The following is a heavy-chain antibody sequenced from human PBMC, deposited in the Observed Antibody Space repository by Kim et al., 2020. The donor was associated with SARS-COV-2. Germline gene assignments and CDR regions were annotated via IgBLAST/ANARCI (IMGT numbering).Heavy chain of an antibody. CDR1: GYTFTSYD. CDR3: TRIYSTGTLYYYGMDV. Sequence: ASVKVSCKASGYTFTSYDINWVRQATGQGLEWMGWMNPNSGNTGYAQKFQGRVTMTRNTSISTAYMELSSLRSEDTAVYYCTRIYSTGTLYYYGMDVWGQGTTVTVSS. J-gene: IGHJ6*02. V-gene: IGHV1-8*01. D-gene: IGHD6-25*01. CDR2: MNPNSGNT.